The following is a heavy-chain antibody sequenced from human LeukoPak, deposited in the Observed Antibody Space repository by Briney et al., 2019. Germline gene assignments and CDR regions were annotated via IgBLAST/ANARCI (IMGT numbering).Heavy chain of an antibody. CDR2: IYYSGST. CDR1: GGSISSHY. V-gene: IGHV4-59*11. Sequence: SETLSLTCTVSGGSISSHYWSWLRQPPGKGLEWIGYIYYSGSTNYNPSPKSRVTISVDTSKNQFSLKLSSVTAADTAVYYCARETKFPPLYWYFDLWGRGTLVTVSS. CDR3: ARETKFPPLYWYFDL. J-gene: IGHJ2*01.